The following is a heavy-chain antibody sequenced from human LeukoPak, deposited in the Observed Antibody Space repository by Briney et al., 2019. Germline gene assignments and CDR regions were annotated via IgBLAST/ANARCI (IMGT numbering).Heavy chain of an antibody. D-gene: IGHD3-3*01. Sequence: SETLSLTCTVSGGSISSHYWSWTRQPPGKGLEWIGYIYYSGSTNYNPSLKSRVTISVDTSKNQFSLKLSSVTAADTAVYYCAREVDDFWSGYYNNAFDIWGQGTMVTVSS. J-gene: IGHJ3*02. CDR3: AREVDDFWSGYYNNAFDI. CDR2: IYYSGST. CDR1: GGSISSHY. V-gene: IGHV4-59*11.